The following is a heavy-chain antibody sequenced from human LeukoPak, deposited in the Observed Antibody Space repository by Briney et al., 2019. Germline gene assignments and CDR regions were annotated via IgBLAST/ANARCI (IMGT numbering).Heavy chain of an antibody. V-gene: IGHV6-1*01. CDR3: AREVAGTYAFDY. J-gene: IGHJ4*02. CDR1: GDSVSNNIIA. CDR2: TLYRSKWYN. Sequence: SQTLSLTCAISGDSVSNNIIAWNWLRQSPSRGLEWLGRTLYRSKWYNDYAVSVKSRITINPDTFKNQFSLQLNFVTPEDTAVYYCAREVAGTYAFDYWGQGTLVTVSS. D-gene: IGHD6-19*01.